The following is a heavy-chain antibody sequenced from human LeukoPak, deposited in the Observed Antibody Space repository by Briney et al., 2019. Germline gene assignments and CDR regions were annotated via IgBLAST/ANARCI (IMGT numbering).Heavy chain of an antibody. D-gene: IGHD6-19*01. CDR3: ARDTRSGWYGLIDY. CDR1: GFTFSSFW. J-gene: IGHJ4*02. CDR2: IKQDGSEE. Sequence: PGGSLRLSCAPSGFTFSSFWMSWVRQAPGKGLEWVANIKQDGSEEYYVDSVKGRFTISRDNAKNSLYLQMNSLRAEDTAVYYCARDTRSGWYGLIDYWGQGALVTVSS. V-gene: IGHV3-7*01.